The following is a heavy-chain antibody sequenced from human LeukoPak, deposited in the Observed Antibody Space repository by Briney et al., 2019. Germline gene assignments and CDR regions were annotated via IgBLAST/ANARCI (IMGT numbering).Heavy chain of an antibody. CDR1: GYSFTSYY. Sequence: ASVKVSCKASGYSFTSYYMHWVRQAPGQGLEWMGWINPNSGDTNYAQKFQGRVTMTRDTSISTAYMELSRLRSDDTAVYYCARDKSGNSGWYSYFDYWGQGTLVTVSS. J-gene: IGHJ4*02. D-gene: IGHD6-19*01. CDR2: INPNSGDT. CDR3: ARDKSGNSGWYSYFDY. V-gene: IGHV1-2*02.